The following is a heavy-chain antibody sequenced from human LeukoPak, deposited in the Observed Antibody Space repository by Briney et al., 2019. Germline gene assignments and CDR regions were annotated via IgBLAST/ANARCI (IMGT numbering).Heavy chain of an antibody. CDR2: ISHDGRAE. Sequence: GTSLRLSCAVSGFTIGNHGMHWVRQAAGKGLEWVAMISHDGRAEYYRDSVKGRLSISRDNSNNMLYLQINSLRVEDTAVYYCAKDWGSSDWYNWFDPWGQGTLVTVSS. J-gene: IGHJ5*02. CDR3: AKDWGSSDWYNWFDP. V-gene: IGHV3-30*18. CDR1: GFTIGNHG. D-gene: IGHD6-19*01.